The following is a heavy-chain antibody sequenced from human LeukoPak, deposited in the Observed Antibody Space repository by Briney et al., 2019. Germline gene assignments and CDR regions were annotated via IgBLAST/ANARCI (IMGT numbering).Heavy chain of an antibody. D-gene: IGHD1-7*01. J-gene: IGHJ4*02. CDR1: GYHFPSYW. CDR3: ARQKYSWNYVYDY. V-gene: IGHV5-51*01. Sequence: GESLKISCKGSGYHFPSYWIAWVRQMPGQGLEWMGIICPGDSETRYSPSFQGQVTISADKSIDTAYLQWSRLKASDTAMYYCARQKYSWNYVYDYWGQGTLVTVSS. CDR2: ICPGDSET.